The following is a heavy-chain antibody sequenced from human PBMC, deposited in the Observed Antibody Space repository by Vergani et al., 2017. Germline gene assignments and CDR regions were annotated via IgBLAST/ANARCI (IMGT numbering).Heavy chain of an antibody. CDR3: AKGRLWFGESAFDY. J-gene: IGHJ4*02. Sequence: VQLVESGGGLVQPGGSLRLSCAASGFTFSSYGMNWVRQAPGKGLEWVAVIWYDGINKYYADSVKGRFTISRDNSKNTLYLQMNSLRAEDTAVYYCAKGRLWFGESAFDYWGQGTLVTVSS. CDR2: IWYDGINK. CDR1: GFTFSSYG. D-gene: IGHD3-10*01. V-gene: IGHV3-33*06.